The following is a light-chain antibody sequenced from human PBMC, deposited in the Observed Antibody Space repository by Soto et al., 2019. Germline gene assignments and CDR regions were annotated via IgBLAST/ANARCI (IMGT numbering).Light chain of an antibody. CDR3: QQYSNWPPIT. J-gene: IGKJ5*01. CDR1: QTISSW. CDR2: KAS. Sequence: DIQMTQSPSTLSGSVGDRVTITCRASQTISSWLAWYQQKPGKAPKLLIYKASSLESGVPSRFSGSGSGTEFTLTISSLQSEDFAVYYCQQYSNWPPITLGQGTRLEIK. V-gene: IGKV1-5*03.